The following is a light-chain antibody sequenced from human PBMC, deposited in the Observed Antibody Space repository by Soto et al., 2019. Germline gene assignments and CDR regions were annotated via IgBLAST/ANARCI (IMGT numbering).Light chain of an antibody. CDR2: AAS. Sequence: DIQMTQSASSLSASVGERVTITCRASQSISSNLNWHQQKPGKAPKVLIYAASSIQSGVPSRFSGSGSGTDVTLTISSLQPEDFATYYCQESYSIPYTVGQGTKLEIK. CDR3: QESYSIPYT. CDR1: QSISSN. V-gene: IGKV1-39*01. J-gene: IGKJ2*01.